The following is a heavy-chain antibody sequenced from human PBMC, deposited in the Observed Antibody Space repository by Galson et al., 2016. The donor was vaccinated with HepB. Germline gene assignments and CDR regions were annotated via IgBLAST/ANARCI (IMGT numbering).Heavy chain of an antibody. CDR1: GFTFSVSA. D-gene: IGHD1-26*01. V-gene: IGHV3-48*02. CDR2: ITSTSTTI. J-gene: IGHJ5*02. Sequence: SLRLSCAASGFTFSVSALNWVRQAPGEGLEWVSYITSTSTTIYYADSVKGRFTISGDNAKNSLYLQMNSLRDDDTAVYYCAKVGKSGWYVLWGQGTMVTVSS. CDR3: AKVGKSGWYVL.